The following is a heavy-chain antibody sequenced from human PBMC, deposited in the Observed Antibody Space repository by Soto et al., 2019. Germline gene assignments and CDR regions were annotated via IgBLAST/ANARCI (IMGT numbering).Heavy chain of an antibody. CDR2: IYYSGST. CDR3: ASAYDSSGYYFLSWFDP. J-gene: IGHJ5*02. D-gene: IGHD3-22*01. CDR1: GGSISSGGYY. Sequence: PSETLSLTCTVSGGSISSGGYYWSWIRQHPGKGLEWIGYIYYSGSTYYNPSLKSRVTISVDTSKNQFSLKLSSVTAADTAVYYCASAYDSSGYYFLSWFDPWGQGTLVTVSS. V-gene: IGHV4-31*03.